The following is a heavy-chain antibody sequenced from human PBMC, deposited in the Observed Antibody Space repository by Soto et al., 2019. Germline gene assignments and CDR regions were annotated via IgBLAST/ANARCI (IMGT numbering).Heavy chain of an antibody. J-gene: IGHJ1*01. CDR2: VTRSGST. V-gene: IGHV4-4*02. CDR3: YITGF. Sequence: SETLSLTCAVFGDSMDNNRWWCWVRQSPGKGLEWIGEVTRSGSTNYNPSLKSRVTMSIDTSKNHFSLNLSYVTAADTAVYYCYITGFWGQGTLVTGSS. D-gene: IGHD3-9*01. CDR1: GDSMDNNRW.